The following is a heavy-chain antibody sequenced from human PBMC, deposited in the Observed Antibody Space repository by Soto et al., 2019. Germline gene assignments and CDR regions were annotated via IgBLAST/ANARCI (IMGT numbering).Heavy chain of an antibody. CDR3: ARDYDFWSGYRFDP. CDR1: GGSFSGYY. CDR2: INHSGST. D-gene: IGHD3-3*01. Sequence: SETLSLTCAVYGGSFSGYYWSWIRQPPGKGLEWIGEINHSGSTNYNPSLKSRVTISVDTSKNQFSLKLSSVTAADTAVYYCARDYDFWSGYRFDPWGQGTLVTVSS. J-gene: IGHJ5*02. V-gene: IGHV4-34*01.